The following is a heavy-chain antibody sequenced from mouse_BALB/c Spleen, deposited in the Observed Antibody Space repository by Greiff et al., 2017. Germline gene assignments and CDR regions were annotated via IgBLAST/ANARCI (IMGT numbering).Heavy chain of an antibody. J-gene: IGHJ1*01. CDR2: ISTYYGDA. Sequence: VQLQQSGAELVRPGVSVKISCKGSGYTFTDYAMHWVKQSHAKSLEWIGVISTYYGDASYNQKFKGKATMTVDKSSSTAYMELARLTSEDSAIYYCARTRAYYGSSYEYFDVWGAGTTVTVSS. D-gene: IGHD1-1*01. CDR3: ARTRAYYGSSYEYFDV. CDR1: GYTFTDYA. V-gene: IGHV1S137*01.